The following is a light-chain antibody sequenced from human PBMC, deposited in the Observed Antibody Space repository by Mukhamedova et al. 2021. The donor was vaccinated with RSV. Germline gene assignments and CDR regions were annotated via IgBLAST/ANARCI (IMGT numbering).Light chain of an antibody. CDR1: QTISGRY. CDR2: DAS. V-gene: IGKV3-20*01. J-gene: IGKJ1*01. CDR3: QQYGSSRT. Sequence: QTISGRYLAWYQQKPGQSPRLLIYDASTRVTGIPDRFSGSGSGTVFTLTISRLEPEDFAVYYCQQYGSSRTFGQGTKVEIK.